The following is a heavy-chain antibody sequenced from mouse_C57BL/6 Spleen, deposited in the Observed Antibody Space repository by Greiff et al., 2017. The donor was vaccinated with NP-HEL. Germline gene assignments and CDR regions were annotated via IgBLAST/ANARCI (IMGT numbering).Heavy chain of an antibody. CDR1: GYSFTGYY. CDR3: ARSYYCGSSYGYFDV. CDR2: INPSTGGT. J-gene: IGHJ1*03. Sequence: VQLKESGPELVKPGASVKISCKASGYSFTGYYMNWVKQSPEKSLEWIGEINPSTGGTTYNQKFKAKATLTVDKSSSTAYMQLKSLTSEDSAVYYCARSYYCGSSYGYFDVWGTGTTVTVAS. D-gene: IGHD1-1*01. V-gene: IGHV1-42*01.